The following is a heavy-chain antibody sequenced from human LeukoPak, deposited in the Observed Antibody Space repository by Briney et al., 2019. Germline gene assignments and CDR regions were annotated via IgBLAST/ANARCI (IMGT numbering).Heavy chain of an antibody. J-gene: IGHJ6*03. CDR3: ARGAVPYYYYYMDV. Sequence: ASVKVSCKASGYTFTGYYMHWVRQAPGQGLEWMGWINPNSGGTNYAQKFHGRVTMTRDTSISTAYMELSRLRSDDTAVYYCARGAVPYYYYYMDVWGKGTTVTVSS. V-gene: IGHV1-2*02. D-gene: IGHD6-19*01. CDR2: INPNSGGT. CDR1: GYTFTGYY.